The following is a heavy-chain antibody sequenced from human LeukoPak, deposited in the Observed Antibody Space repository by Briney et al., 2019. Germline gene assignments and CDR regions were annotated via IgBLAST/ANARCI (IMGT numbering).Heavy chain of an antibody. J-gene: IGHJ4*02. CDR2: INHSGST. Sequence: SETLSLTCAVYGGSFSGYYWSWIRQPPGKGLEWIGEINHSGSTNYNPSLKSRVTMSIDTSKNQFSLKLSSVTAADTAIYYCARPFLRFSSGWHFDYWGQGILVTVSS. D-gene: IGHD6-19*01. CDR3: ARPFLRFSSGWHFDY. CDR1: GGSFSGYY. V-gene: IGHV4-34*01.